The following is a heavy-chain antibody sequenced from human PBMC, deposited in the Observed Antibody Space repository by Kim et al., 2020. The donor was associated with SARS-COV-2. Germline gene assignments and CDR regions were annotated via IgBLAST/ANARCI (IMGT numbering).Heavy chain of an antibody. D-gene: IGHD3-16*01. CDR2: ISSSSSYI. Sequence: GGSLRLSCAASGFTFSSYSMNWVRQAPGKGLEWVSSISSSSSYIYYADSVKGRFTISRDNAKNSLYLQMNSLRAEDTAVYYCARGHYDYVWGSYDFDYWGQGTLVTVSS. V-gene: IGHV3-21*01. J-gene: IGHJ4*02. CDR3: ARGHYDYVWGSYDFDY. CDR1: GFTFSSYS.